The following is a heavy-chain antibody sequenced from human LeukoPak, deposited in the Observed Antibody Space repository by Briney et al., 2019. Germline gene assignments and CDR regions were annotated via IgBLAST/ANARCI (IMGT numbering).Heavy chain of an antibody. CDR1: GGSISSGSCY. J-gene: IGHJ4*02. D-gene: IGHD1-26*01. CDR2: IYTSGGT. CDR3: ARARVVGATTPFDY. Sequence: SETLSLTCTVSGGSISSGSCYWSWIRQPAGKGLEWIGRIYTSGGTNYNPSLKSRVTISVDTSKNQFSLNLSSVTAADTAVYYCARARVVGATTPFDYWGQGTLVTVSS. V-gene: IGHV4-61*02.